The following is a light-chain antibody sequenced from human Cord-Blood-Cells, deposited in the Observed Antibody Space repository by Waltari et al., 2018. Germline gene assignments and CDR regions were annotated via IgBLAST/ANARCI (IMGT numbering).Light chain of an antibody. CDR1: QSINSW. J-gene: IGKJ1*01. CDR2: DAS. V-gene: IGKV1-5*01. Sequence: DIEMTQSPSPMSASVGHRVTITCRASQSINSWLAWYQQKPGKAPKLLIYDASMLESGVPSRFSGSGSGTEFTLTISSLQADDFATYYGQQYNSFWTFGQGTKVEIK. CDR3: QQYNSFWT.